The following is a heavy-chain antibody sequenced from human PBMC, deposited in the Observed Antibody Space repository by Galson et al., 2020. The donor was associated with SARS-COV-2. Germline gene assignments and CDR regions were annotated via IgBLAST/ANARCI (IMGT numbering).Heavy chain of an antibody. CDR3: AKQSTIFGAGPYDQSNTPLDY. V-gene: IGHV3-23*01. D-gene: IGHD3-3*01. CDR2: ISGSGGST. CDR1: GFTFSSYA. J-gene: IGHJ4*02. Sequence: GGSLRLSCAASGFTFSSYAMSWVRQAPGKGLEWVSAISGSGGSTYYADSVKGRFTISRDNSKNTLYLQMNSLRAKDTAVYYCAKQSTIFGAGPYDQSNTPLDYWGQGTLVTVSS.